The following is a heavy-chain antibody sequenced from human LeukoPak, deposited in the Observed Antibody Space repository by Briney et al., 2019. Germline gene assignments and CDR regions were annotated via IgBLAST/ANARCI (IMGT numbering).Heavy chain of an antibody. D-gene: IGHD4/OR15-4a*01. CDR3: ARGGANPVDH. CDR2: MNEYSTTI. Sequence: GGSLRLSSAASGFPFNSFWMHWVRQAPGKGLVWVSDMNEYSTTIRYADSVKGRFTISRDNAKSILYLQMNNLRAEDTAMYFCARGGANPVDHWGQGTLVTVSS. CDR1: GFPFNSFW. J-gene: IGHJ4*02. V-gene: IGHV3-74*01.